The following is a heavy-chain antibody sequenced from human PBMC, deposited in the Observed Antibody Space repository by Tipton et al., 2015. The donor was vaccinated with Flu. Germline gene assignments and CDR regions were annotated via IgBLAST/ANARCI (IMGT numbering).Heavy chain of an antibody. J-gene: IGHJ5*02. D-gene: IGHD3-10*01. V-gene: IGHV4-61*02. CDR3: ARSVTAGEFDP. CDR1: VGSISSGSYY. Sequence: TLSLTCTVSVGSISSGSYYWNWIRQPSGKGLEWIGRIYISGGTDYSPSLRSRLTILIDRSKNQFSLKLRSVTAADTAFYYCARSVTAGEFDPWGQGTLVTVSS. CDR2: IYISGGT.